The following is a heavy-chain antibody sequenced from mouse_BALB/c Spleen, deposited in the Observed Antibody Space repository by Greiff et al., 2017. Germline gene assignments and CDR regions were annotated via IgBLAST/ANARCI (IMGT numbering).Heavy chain of an antibody. CDR2: ISYDGSN. J-gene: IGHJ4*01. Sequence: EVKLVESGPGLVKPSQSLSLTCSVTGYSITSGYYWNWIRQFPGNKLEWMGYISYDGSNNYNPSLKNRISITRDTSKNQFFLKLNSVTTEDTATYYCAREGDYDLYYAMDYWGQGTSVTVSS. CDR1: GYSITSGYY. CDR3: AREGDYDLYYAMDY. V-gene: IGHV3-6*02. D-gene: IGHD2-4*01.